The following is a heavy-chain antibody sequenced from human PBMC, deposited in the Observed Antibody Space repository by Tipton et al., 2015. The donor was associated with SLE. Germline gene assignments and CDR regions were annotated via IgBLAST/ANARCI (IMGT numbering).Heavy chain of an antibody. CDR2: ISYDGSNK. CDR1: GFTFNSYS. J-gene: IGHJ3*02. V-gene: IGHV3-30-3*01. CDR3: ARDISPRGGFDI. D-gene: IGHD4-23*01. Sequence: SLRLSCSASGFTFNSYSMYWVRQAPGKGLEWVAVISYDGSNKYYADSVKGRFTISRDNSKNTLYLQMNSLRAEDTAVYYCARDISPRGGFDIWGQGTMVTVSS.